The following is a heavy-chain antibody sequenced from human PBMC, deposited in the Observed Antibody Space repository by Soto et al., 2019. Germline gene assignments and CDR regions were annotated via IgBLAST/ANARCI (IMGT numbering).Heavy chain of an antibody. D-gene: IGHD5-18*01. CDR1: GFTFSTYG. V-gene: IGHV3-30*19. Sequence: GGSLRFSCASSGFTFSTYGMHLVRQAPGKGLEWVAVISYDGSNKYYADSVKGRFTISRDNSKNTLYLQMNSLRAEDTAVYYCARDPLWGTAMVLWYFDLWGRGTLVTVSS. J-gene: IGHJ2*01. CDR3: ARDPLWGTAMVLWYFDL. CDR2: ISYDGSNK.